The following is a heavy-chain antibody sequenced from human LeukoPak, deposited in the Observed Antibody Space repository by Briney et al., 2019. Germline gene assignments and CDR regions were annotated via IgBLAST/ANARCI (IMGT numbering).Heavy chain of an antibody. CDR2: IYYSGST. CDR1: GGPISSQY. D-gene: IGHD5-12*01. Sequence: PSETLSLTCTVSGGPISSQYWSWIRQPPEEGLEWIGYIYYSGSTNSTPTLKSRVTISVDTSKNQFSLKLSSVTAADTAVYNCAGHRDYSGYDYPTDFDYWGQGTLVTVSS. V-gene: IGHV4-59*08. J-gene: IGHJ4*02. CDR3: AGHRDYSGYDYPTDFDY.